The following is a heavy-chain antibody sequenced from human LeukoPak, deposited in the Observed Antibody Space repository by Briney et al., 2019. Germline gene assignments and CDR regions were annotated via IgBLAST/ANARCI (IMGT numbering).Heavy chain of an antibody. CDR2: SYYSGST. Sequence: PSETLSLTCTVSGGSICSSSYYWGWIRQPPGKRLAWIGGSYYSGSTYYNPSLNTRVTISVDTAKNQLSLKLSSLTAADTAVYYCAPPCGERNDWGQEALVTVSS. D-gene: IGHD3-10*01. CDR3: APPCGERND. J-gene: IGHJ4*02. CDR1: GGSICSSSYY. V-gene: IGHV4-39*01.